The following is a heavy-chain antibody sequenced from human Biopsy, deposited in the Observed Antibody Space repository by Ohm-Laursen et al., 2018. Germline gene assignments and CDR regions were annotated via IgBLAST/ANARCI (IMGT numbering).Heavy chain of an antibody. CDR2: IYYDGIT. Sequence: TLSLTWTVSGYSVTNDYYWGWIRQPPGKGLEWIENIYYDGITYYNPSLKSRVAMSVDTSKNQFSLRLTSVTAADTAVYYCARVAGGYAYYYGMDVWGQGTTVIVSS. CDR1: GYSVTNDYY. V-gene: IGHV4-38-2*02. D-gene: IGHD5-12*01. CDR3: ARVAGGYAYYYGMDV. J-gene: IGHJ6*02.